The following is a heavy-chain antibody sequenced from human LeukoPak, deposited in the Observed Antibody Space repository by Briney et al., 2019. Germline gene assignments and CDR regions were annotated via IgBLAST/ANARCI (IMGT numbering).Heavy chain of an antibody. CDR3: AADLGHCSGGSCYYNWFDP. CDR2: IVVGSGNT. Sequence: SVKVSCKASGFTFTSSAMQWGRQARGQPLELIGWIVVGSGNTNYAQKFQERVTITRDMSTSTAYMELSSLRSEDTAVYYCAADLGHCSGGSCYYNWFDPWGQGTLVTVSS. V-gene: IGHV1-58*02. CDR1: GFTFTSSA. D-gene: IGHD2-15*01. J-gene: IGHJ5*02.